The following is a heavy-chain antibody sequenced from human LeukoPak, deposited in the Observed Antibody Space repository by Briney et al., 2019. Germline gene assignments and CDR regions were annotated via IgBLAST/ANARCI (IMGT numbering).Heavy chain of an antibody. V-gene: IGHV3-23*01. Sequence: GGSLRLSCAASGFTFSSYNMNWVRQAPGKGLEWVSAISGSGGSTYYADSVKGRFTISRDNSKNTLYLQMNSLRAEDTAVYYCAKSGYYDSSGYYAYFDYWGQGTLVTVSS. CDR1: GFTFSSYN. CDR2: ISGSGGST. J-gene: IGHJ4*02. D-gene: IGHD3-22*01. CDR3: AKSGYYDSSGYYAYFDY.